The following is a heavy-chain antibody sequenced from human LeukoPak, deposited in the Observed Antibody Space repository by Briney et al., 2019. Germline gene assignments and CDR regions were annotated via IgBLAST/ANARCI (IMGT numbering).Heavy chain of an antibody. CDR1: GFTFSSYS. V-gene: IGHV3-48*01. D-gene: IGHD6-6*01. CDR3: ARVQKIKRWGSSSSPFDY. J-gene: IGHJ4*02. CDR2: ISSSSSTI. Sequence: PGGSLKLSCAASGFTFSSYSMNWVRQAPGKGLEWVSYISSSSSTIYYADSVKGRFTISRDNAKNSLYLQMNSLRAEDTAVYYRARVQKIKRWGSSSSPFDYWGQGTLVTVSS.